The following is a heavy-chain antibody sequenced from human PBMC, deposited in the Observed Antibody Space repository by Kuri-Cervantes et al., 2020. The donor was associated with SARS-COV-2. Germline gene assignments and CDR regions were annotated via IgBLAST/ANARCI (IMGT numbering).Heavy chain of an antibody. Sequence: GGSLRLSCAASGFTFSSYSMNWVRQAPGKGLEWVSCISSSSSTIYYADSVISRFTIYTDNAKNSQYLLMNTLGDDDTSVYYCSGDDGEAYYYYYGMDVWGQGTTVTVSS. D-gene: IGHD4-17*01. J-gene: IGHJ6*02. V-gene: IGHV3-48*02. CDR2: ISSSSSTI. CDR3: SGDDGEAYYYYYGMDV. CDR1: GFTFSSYS.